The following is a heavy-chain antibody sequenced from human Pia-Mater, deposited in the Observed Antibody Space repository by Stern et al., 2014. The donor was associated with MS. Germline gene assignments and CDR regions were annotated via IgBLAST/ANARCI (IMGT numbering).Heavy chain of an antibody. V-gene: IGHV4-39*01. D-gene: IGHD5-12*01. CDR3: ARHGYSGYEFAY. Sequence: VQLVESGPGLVKPSETLSLTCTVSGGSISSSSYYWGWIRQPPGKGLEWIGSIYYSGSTYHNPSLKSRVTISDDTSNNQFSLKLSSVTAADTAVYYCARHGYSGYEFAYWGQGTLVTVSS. CDR1: GGSISSSSYY. J-gene: IGHJ4*02. CDR2: IYYSGST.